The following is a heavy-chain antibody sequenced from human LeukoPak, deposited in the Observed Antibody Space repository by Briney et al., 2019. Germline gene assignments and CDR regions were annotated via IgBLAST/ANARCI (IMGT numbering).Heavy chain of an antibody. J-gene: IGHJ4*02. V-gene: IGHV3-7*01. Sequence: GGSLRLSCAASGFTFSNYWMTWVRQAPGKGLEWVANIKPDGSVGYYVDSVRGRFIISRDNAGNSLYLQMNSLRVEDTAGYYCTQNLVAAAGDHWGQGTLLIVSS. D-gene: IGHD6-13*01. CDR1: GFTFSNYW. CDR3: TQNLVAAAGDH. CDR2: IKPDGSVG.